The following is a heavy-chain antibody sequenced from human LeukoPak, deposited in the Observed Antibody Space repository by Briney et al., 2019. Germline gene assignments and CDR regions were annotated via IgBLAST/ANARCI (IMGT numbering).Heavy chain of an antibody. J-gene: IGHJ4*02. CDR1: GFTFSDYY. CDR2: IYYSGST. Sequence: PGGSLRLSCAASGFTFSDYYMSWIRQPPGKGLEWIGSIYYSGSTYYNPSLKSRVTISVDTSKNQFSLKLSSVTAADTAVYYCARSPIAAAEDYWGQGTLVTVSS. V-gene: IGHV4-38-2*01. CDR3: ARSPIAAAEDY. D-gene: IGHD6-13*01.